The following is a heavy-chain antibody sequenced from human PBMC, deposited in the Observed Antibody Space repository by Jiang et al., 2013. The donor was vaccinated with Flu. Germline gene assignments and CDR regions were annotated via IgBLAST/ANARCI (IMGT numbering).Heavy chain of an antibody. CDR1: GGSISNYY. CDR3: ARRGHSYGNTHYYYGMEV. J-gene: IGHJ6*04. V-gene: IGHV4-59*08. CDR2: VYHSGNT. D-gene: IGHD5-18*01. Sequence: GPGLVKPSETLSLTCNVSGGSISNYYWNWIRQPPGKGLEWIGDVYHSGNTNYNPSLKSRVTISADTSKNQFSLKLNSVTAADTAVYYCARRGHSYGNTHYYYGMEVWARGPRSPSPQ.